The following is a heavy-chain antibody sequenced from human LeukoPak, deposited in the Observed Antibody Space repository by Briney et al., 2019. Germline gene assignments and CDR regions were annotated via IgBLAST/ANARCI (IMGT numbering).Heavy chain of an antibody. V-gene: IGHV3-11*01. CDR3: ARDRSSGGAFDI. J-gene: IGHJ3*02. CDR1: GFAFRDYY. CDR2: ITSSGSTI. D-gene: IGHD3-10*01. Sequence: PGGSLRLSCAGSGFAFRDYYMTWIRQAPGKGLEWISYITSSGSTIHYADSVKGRFTISRDNAKNSVYLEMNDLRLEDTALYYCARDRSSGGAFDIWGRGTMVTVSS.